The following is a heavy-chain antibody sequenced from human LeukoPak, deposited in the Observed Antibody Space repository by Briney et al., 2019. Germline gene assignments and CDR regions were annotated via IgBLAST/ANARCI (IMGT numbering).Heavy chain of an antibody. V-gene: IGHV3-7*01. Sequence: SGGSLRLSCAASGFTFSSHWMSWVRQAPGKGLEWVANIKQDGSEKYYVDSVKGRFTISRDNAKNSLFLQMNSLRVEDTAVYYCAREPHIAVVTHFDYWGQGTLSPSPQ. CDR3: AREPHIAVVTHFDY. D-gene: IGHD6-19*01. J-gene: IGHJ4*02. CDR1: GFTFSSHW. CDR2: IKQDGSEK.